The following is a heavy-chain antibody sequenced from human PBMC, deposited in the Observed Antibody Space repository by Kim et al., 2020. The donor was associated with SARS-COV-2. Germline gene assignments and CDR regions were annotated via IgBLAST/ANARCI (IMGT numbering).Heavy chain of an antibody. J-gene: IGHJ6*02. Sequence: SVKVSCKASGGTFSSYAISWVRQAPGQGLEWMGGIIPIFGTANYAQKFQGRVTITADESTSTAYMELSSLRSEDTAVYYCARDHPPIFGVVSDGSDYGMDVWGQGTTVTVSS. CDR3: ARDHPPIFGVVSDGSDYGMDV. CDR2: IIPIFGTA. CDR1: GGTFSSYA. V-gene: IGHV1-69*13. D-gene: IGHD3-3*01.